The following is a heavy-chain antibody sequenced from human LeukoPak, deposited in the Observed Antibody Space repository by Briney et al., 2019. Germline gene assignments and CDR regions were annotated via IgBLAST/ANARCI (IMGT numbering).Heavy chain of an antibody. J-gene: IGHJ4*02. CDR2: ISWNSGSI. V-gene: IGHV3-9*03. CDR1: GFIFDNYA. Sequence: GGSLRLSCAASGFIFDNYAMHWVRQAPGKCLEWVSGISWNSGSIGYADSVKGRFTISRDNAKNSLYLQMNSLRAEDMALYYCVKDRGRYSTSSGVYYFDYWGQGTLVTVSS. CDR3: VKDRGRYSTSSGVYYFDY. D-gene: IGHD3-10*01.